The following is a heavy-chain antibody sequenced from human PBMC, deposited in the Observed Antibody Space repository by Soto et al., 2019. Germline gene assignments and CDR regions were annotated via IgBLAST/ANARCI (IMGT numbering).Heavy chain of an antibody. CDR2: ISSSSSTI. V-gene: IGHV3-48*01. CDR3: ASPLGYCSGGSCYSLGY. Sequence: GGSLRLSCAASGFTFSSYSMNWVRQAPGKGLEWVSYISSSSSTIYYADSVKGRFTISRDNAKNSLYLQMNSLRAEDTAVYYCASPLGYCSGGSCYSLGYWGQGTLVTVSS. D-gene: IGHD2-15*01. J-gene: IGHJ4*02. CDR1: GFTFSSYS.